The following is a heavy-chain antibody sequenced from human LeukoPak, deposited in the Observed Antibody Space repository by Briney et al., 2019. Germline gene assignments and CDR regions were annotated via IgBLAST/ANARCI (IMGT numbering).Heavy chain of an antibody. CDR1: AASISSYY. D-gene: IGHD5-12*01. CDR3: ARGRYGGYTFDY. J-gene: IGHJ4*02. CDR2: IYYSGST. Sequence: KSSETLSLTCTLSAASISSYYWSWIRQPPGKGLECIGYIYYSGSTNYNPSLKSRVTISVDTSKNQFSLKLSSVTAADTAVYYCARGRYGGYTFDYWGQGTLVTVSS. V-gene: IGHV4-59*01.